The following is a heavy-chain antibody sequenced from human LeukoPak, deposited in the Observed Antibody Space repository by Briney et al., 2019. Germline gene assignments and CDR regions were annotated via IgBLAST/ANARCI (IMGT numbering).Heavy chain of an antibody. V-gene: IGHV4-39*01. CDR3: ASYHDFDWLPPRDNWFDP. J-gene: IGHJ5*02. D-gene: IGHD3-9*01. Sequence: SETLSLTCAVYGGSFSGYYWGWIRQPPGKGLEWIGSIYYSGSTYYNPSLKSRVTISVDTSKNQFSLKLSSVTAADTAVYYSASYHDFDWLPPRDNWFDPWGQGTLVTVSS. CDR1: GGSFSGYY. CDR2: IYYSGST.